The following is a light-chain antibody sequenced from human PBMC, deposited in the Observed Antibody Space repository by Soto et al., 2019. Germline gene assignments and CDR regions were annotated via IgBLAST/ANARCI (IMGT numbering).Light chain of an antibody. Sequence: DIQMTQSPSTLSASVGDRVTITCRASQSINKWLAWYQQKPGKAPRLLVHKVSIFESGVPSRCSGSESGTEFTLTISSLQPDDSATYYCQQYNTDSGTFGQGTKVEIK. CDR2: KVS. CDR3: QQYNTDSGT. J-gene: IGKJ1*01. CDR1: QSINKW. V-gene: IGKV1-5*03.